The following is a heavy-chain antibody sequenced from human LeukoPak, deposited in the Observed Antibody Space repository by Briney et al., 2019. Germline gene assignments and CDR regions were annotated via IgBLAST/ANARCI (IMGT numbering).Heavy chain of an antibody. CDR2: IYSGGST. V-gene: IGHV3-53*01. Sequence: GGSLRLSCAASGLTVSSNYMSWVRQAPGKGLEWVSVIYSGGSTYYADSVKGRFTISRDNSKNTLYLQMNSLRAEDTAIYYCAKNGDRGAYCTGGTCYPYFYYYMDVWGKGTTVTI. J-gene: IGHJ6*03. D-gene: IGHD2-15*01. CDR3: AKNGDRGAYCTGGTCYPYFYYYMDV. CDR1: GLTVSSNY.